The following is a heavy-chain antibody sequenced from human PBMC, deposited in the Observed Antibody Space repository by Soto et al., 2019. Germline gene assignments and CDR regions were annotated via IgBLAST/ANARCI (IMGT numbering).Heavy chain of an antibody. J-gene: IGHJ6*02. V-gene: IGHV4-39*01. CDR2: IYYSGST. D-gene: IGHD3-16*01. CDR3: ARRGRGLYYYYGMDV. CDR1: GGSISSSSYY. Sequence: LSLTCTVSGGSISSSSYYWGWIRQPPGKGLEWIGSIYYSGSTYYNPSLKSRVTISVDTSKNQFSLKLSSVTAADTAVYYCARRGRGLYYYYGMDVWGQGTTVTVSS.